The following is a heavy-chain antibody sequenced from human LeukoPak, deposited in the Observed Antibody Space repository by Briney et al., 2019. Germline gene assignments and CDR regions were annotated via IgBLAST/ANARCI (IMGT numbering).Heavy chain of an antibody. V-gene: IGHV3-64D*09. CDR1: GFTFSSYA. D-gene: IGHD6-13*01. Sequence: GGSLRLSCAASGFTFSSYAMSWVRQAPGKGLEYVSAISSNGGSTYYADSVKGRFTISRDNSKNTLYLQMSSLRAEDTAVYYCVNGAAAGTRWGWFDPWGQGTLVTVSS. J-gene: IGHJ5*02. CDR3: VNGAAAGTRWGWFDP. CDR2: ISSNGGST.